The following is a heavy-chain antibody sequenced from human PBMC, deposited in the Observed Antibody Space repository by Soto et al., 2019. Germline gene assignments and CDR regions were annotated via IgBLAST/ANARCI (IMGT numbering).Heavy chain of an antibody. CDR3: AKREGIVATIRGDDY. V-gene: IGHV3-23*01. Sequence: EVQLLESGGGLVQPGGSLRLSCAASGFTFSSYAMSWGRQAPGKGLEWVSAISGSGGSTYYADSVKGRFTISRDNSKNTLYLQMNSLRAEDTTVYYCAKREGIVATIRGDDYWGQGTLVTVSS. J-gene: IGHJ4*02. CDR2: ISGSGGST. CDR1: GFTFSSYA. D-gene: IGHD5-12*01.